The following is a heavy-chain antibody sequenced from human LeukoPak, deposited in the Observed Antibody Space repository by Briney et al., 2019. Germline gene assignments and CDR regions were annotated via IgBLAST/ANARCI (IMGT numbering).Heavy chain of an antibody. Sequence: SETLSLTCAVSGGSFSSYYWSWIRQTPEKGLEWIGEINHSGSTNYNPSLKSRVTISMDASRDQFSLRLGSVTAADTAVYYCARASCRFCGVDVWGQGTTVTVSS. D-gene: IGHD3-3*01. J-gene: IGHJ6*02. CDR3: ARASCRFCGVDV. CDR1: GGSFSSYY. CDR2: INHSGST. V-gene: IGHV4-34*01.